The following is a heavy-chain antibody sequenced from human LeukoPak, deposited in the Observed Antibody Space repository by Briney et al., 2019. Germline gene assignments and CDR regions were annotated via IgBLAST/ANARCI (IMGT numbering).Heavy chain of an antibody. J-gene: IGHJ4*02. CDR1: GYTFTGYY. CDR2: INPNSGGT. V-gene: IGHV1-2*02. Sequence: ASVKVSCKASGYTFTGYYMHWVRQAPGQGLEWMGWINPNSGGTNYAQKFQGRVTMTRDTSISTAYMELSRLRSDDTAVYYCARSPIPFHYDSSGYHTPTDYRGQGTLVTVSS. CDR3: ARSPIPFHYDSSGYHTPTDY. D-gene: IGHD3-22*01.